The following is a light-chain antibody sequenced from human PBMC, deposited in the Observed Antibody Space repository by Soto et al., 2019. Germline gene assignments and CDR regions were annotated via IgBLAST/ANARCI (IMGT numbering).Light chain of an antibody. J-gene: IGKJ1*01. CDR1: QSISDT. CDR2: SAS. V-gene: IGKV3-15*01. Sequence: EIVMTQSPATLSVSPGGRATLSCRASQSISDTLAWYQQKPGQAPRLLIYSASRGATGFPARVSGSGSGTDFTLTISSLQSVDFAVHYCQQYNNWPWTFGQGTKVDIK. CDR3: QQYNNWPWT.